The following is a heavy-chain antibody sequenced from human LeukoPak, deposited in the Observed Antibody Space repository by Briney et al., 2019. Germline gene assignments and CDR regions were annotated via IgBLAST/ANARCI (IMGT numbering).Heavy chain of an antibody. CDR1: GYTFTSYA. V-gene: IGHV1-3*03. CDR3: ARGEEVWSGYYTMYYFDY. CDR2: INAGNGNT. D-gene: IGHD3-3*01. J-gene: IGHJ4*02. Sequence: ASVKVSCKASGYTFTSYAMHWVRRAPGQRLEWMGWINAGNGNTKYSQEFQGRVTITRDTSASTAYMELSSLRSEDMAVYYCARGEEVWSGYYTMYYFDYWGQGTLVTVSS.